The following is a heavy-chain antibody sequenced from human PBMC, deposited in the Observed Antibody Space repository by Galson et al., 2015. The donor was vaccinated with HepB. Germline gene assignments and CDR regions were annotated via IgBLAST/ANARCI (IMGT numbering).Heavy chain of an antibody. Sequence: SLRLSCAASGFTFRNYVMTWVRQAPGKGLEWVSAISGTGGNKYYADSVKGRFTISRDNSKNTLYLQMNSLRVEDTAVYYCATFCGGDCYQVRHPYWGQGTLVTVSS. V-gene: IGHV3-23*01. D-gene: IGHD2-21*02. CDR1: GFTFRNYV. CDR2: ISGTGGNK. CDR3: ATFCGGDCYQVRHPY. J-gene: IGHJ4*02.